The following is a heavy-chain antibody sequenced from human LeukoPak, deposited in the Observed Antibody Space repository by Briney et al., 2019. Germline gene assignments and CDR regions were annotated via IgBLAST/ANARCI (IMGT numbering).Heavy chain of an antibody. CDR1: GYTFSSYY. CDR3: AREGPMAIIDY. CDR2: IIPSDGFT. D-gene: IGHD5-24*01. V-gene: IGHV1-46*01. J-gene: IGHJ4*02. Sequence: ASVKVSCKASGYTFSSYYIHWVRQAPGQGLEWMGMIIPSDGFTSYAQKFQGRVTMTRDMSTSTVYMELSSLRSDDTAVYYCAREGPMAIIDYWGQGTLVTVSS.